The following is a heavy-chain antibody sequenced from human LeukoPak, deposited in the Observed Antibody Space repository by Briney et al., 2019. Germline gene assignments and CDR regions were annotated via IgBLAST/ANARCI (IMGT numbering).Heavy chain of an antibody. CDR2: ISYDGSNK. V-gene: IGHV3-30-3*01. CDR3: ARDLGGWSSAFDI. J-gene: IGHJ3*02. D-gene: IGHD3-16*01. CDR1: GFTFSSYA. Sequence: GGSLRLSCAASGFTFSSYAMHWVRQAPGKGLEWVAVISYDGSNKYYADSVKGRFTISRDNSKNTLYLQMNSLRAEDTAVYYCARDLGGWSSAFDIWGQGTMVTVSS.